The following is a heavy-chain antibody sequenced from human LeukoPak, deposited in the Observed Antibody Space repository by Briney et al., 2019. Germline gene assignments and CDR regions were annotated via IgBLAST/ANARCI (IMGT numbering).Heavy chain of an antibody. CDR2: IKQDGSEK. CDR3: ASQQYTYGYLLAY. J-gene: IGHJ4*02. V-gene: IGHV3-7*01. Sequence: GGSLRLSCAASGFSFSNYWMTWVRQAPGKGLEWVANIKQDGSEKYYLGSVKGRFTISRDNAKNSLYLQTNSLRAEDTAVYYCASQQYTYGYLLAYWGQGILVTVSS. CDR1: GFSFSNYW. D-gene: IGHD5-18*01.